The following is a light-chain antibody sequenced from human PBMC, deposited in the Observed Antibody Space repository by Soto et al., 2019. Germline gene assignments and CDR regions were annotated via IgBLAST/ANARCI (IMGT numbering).Light chain of an antibody. J-gene: IGKJ1*01. V-gene: IGKV1-5*03. CDR3: QQYNSYSVP. Sequence: DSQMTQSPSTLSASVGDRVSINCRASQSISAWLAWYQQKPGKAPKLLIYKASSLESGVPSRFSGSGSGTEFPLTISSLQPDDFATYYCQQYNSYSVPFGQGTKVDNK. CDR2: KAS. CDR1: QSISAW.